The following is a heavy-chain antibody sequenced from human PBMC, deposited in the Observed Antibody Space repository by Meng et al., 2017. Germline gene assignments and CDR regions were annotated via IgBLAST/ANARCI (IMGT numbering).Heavy chain of an antibody. J-gene: IGHJ4*02. V-gene: IGHV4/OR15-8*02. CDR2: IYHGGNT. Sequence: RGSGLGRVELWGTLSVACVVSGGSFSSVYWWSGVRQPPGQGLEWIGEIYHGGNTNYNPSLKSRVTISIDKSKNQFSLKLSSVTAADTAVYYCASWIYSCGWQWGQGTLVTVSS. D-gene: IGHD6-19*01. CDR3: ASWIYSCGWQ. CDR1: GGSFSSVYW.